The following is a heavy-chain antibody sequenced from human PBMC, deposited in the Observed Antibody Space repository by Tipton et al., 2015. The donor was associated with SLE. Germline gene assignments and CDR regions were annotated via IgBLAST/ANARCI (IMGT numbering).Heavy chain of an antibody. J-gene: IGHJ3*02. CDR3: AKDRSLYYYDSSGYYYGGAFDI. Sequence: SLRLSCAASGFTFSSYGMHWVRQAPGKGLEWVAFIRYDGSNKYYADSVKGRFTISRDNSKNTLYLQMNSLRAEDTAVYYCAKDRSLYYYDSSGYYYGGAFDIWGQGTMVTVSS. D-gene: IGHD3-22*01. CDR1: GFTFSSYG. CDR2: IRYDGSNK. V-gene: IGHV3-30*02.